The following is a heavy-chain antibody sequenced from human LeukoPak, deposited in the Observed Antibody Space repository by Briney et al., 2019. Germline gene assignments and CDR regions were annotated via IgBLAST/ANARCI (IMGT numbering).Heavy chain of an antibody. CDR3: ARDPLRYYDSSGYPHYYYYYGMDV. Sequence: LRLSCAASGFTFSDHHMDWVRQAPGEGLEWVARIRNKANRYTTEYAASVKGRFTISRDDSENSLYLQMDSLKTEDTAVYYCARDPLRYYDSSGYPHYYYYYGMDVWGQGTTVTVSS. CDR1: GFTFSDHH. V-gene: IGHV3-72*01. D-gene: IGHD3-22*01. CDR2: IRNKANRYTT. J-gene: IGHJ6*02.